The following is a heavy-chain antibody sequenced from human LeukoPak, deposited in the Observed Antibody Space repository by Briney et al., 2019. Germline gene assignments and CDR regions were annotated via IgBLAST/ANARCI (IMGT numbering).Heavy chain of an antibody. CDR1: GYTFTSYG. CDR3: AREGYSSDWSYYYDSSGFFDY. V-gene: IGHV1-18*01. Sequence: APVKVSCKASGYTFTSYGISWVRQAPGQGLEWMGWISAYNGNTNYAQKLQGRVTMTTDTSTSTAYMELRSLRSDDTAVYYCAREGYSSDWSYYYDSSGFFDYWGQGTLVTVSS. CDR2: ISAYNGNT. D-gene: IGHD3-22*01. J-gene: IGHJ4*02.